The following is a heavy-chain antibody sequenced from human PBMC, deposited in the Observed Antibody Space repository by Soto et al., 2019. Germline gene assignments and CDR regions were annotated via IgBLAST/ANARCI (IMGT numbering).Heavy chain of an antibody. CDR1: GGSISSGVYY. J-gene: IGHJ4*02. V-gene: IGHV4-31*03. D-gene: IGHD3-16*01. CDR2: IYYSGST. CDR3: ARQTRRDWGVYFDY. Sequence: SETLSLTCTVSGGSISSGVYYWIWIRQHPGKGLEWIGYIYYSGSTYYNPSLKSRVTISVDTSKNQFSLKLSSVTAADTAVYYCARQTRRDWGVYFDYWGQGTLVTVSS.